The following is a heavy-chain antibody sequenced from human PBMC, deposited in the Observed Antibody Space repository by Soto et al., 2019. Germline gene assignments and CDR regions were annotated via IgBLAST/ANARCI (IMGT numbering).Heavy chain of an antibody. V-gene: IGHV5-10-1*01. CDR1: GYSFAGYW. Sequence: GESLKISCKGSGYSFAGYWITWVRQKPGKGLEWMGRIDPSDSQTYYSPSFRGHVTISVTKSITTVFLQWSSLRASDTAMYYCARQIYDSDTGPNFQYYFDSWGQGTPVPVSS. J-gene: IGHJ4*02. CDR2: IDPSDSQT. CDR3: ARQIYDSDTGPNFQYYFDS. D-gene: IGHD3-22*01.